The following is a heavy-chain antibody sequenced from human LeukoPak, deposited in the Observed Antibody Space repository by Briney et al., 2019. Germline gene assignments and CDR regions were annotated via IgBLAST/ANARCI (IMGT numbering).Heavy chain of an antibody. CDR2: IYCSGST. Sequence: SETLSLTCTVSGGSISSGGYYWSWIRQRPGKGLEWNGYIYCSGSTYYNPSLKSRVTISVDTSKNQFSLKLSSVTAADTAVYYCARASRIVVVPSATNWFDPWGQGTLVTVSS. D-gene: IGHD2-2*01. V-gene: IGHV4-31*03. CDR1: GGSISSGGYY. CDR3: ARASRIVVVPSATNWFDP. J-gene: IGHJ5*02.